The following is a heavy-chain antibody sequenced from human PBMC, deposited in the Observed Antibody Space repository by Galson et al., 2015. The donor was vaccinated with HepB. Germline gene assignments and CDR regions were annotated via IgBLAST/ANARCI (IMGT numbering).Heavy chain of an antibody. CDR3: AHRRDYGDYGWFDP. V-gene: IGHV2-5*02. CDR1: GFSLSTSGVG. Sequence: PALVKPTQTLTLTCTFSGFSLSTSGVGVGWIRQPPGKALEWLALIYWDDDKRYSPSLKSRLTITKDTSKNQVVLTVTNMDPVDTATYYCAHRRDYGDYGWFDPWGQGTLVTVSS. CDR2: IYWDDDK. D-gene: IGHD4-17*01. J-gene: IGHJ5*02.